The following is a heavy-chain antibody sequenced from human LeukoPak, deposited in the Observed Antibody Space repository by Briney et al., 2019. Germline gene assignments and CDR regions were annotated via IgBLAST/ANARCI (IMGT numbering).Heavy chain of an antibody. CDR1: GFTFSSYS. Sequence: PGGSLRLSCAASGFTFSSYSMNCVRQAPGKGLEWVSSISSSSSYIYYADSLKGRFTISRDNAKNLLYLQMSSLRAEDTAVYYCAREERDGYNYYWYFDLWGRGTLVTVSS. D-gene: IGHD5-24*01. CDR3: AREERDGYNYYWYFDL. CDR2: ISSSSSYI. V-gene: IGHV3-21*01. J-gene: IGHJ2*01.